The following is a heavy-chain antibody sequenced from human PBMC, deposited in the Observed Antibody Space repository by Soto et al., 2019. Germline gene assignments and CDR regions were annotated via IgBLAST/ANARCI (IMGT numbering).Heavy chain of an antibody. CDR2: IIPILGIA. CDR1: GGTFSSYT. CDR3: ALSMVRGVMGYYYGMDV. Sequence: QVQLVQSGAEVKKPGSSVKVSCKASGGTFSSYTISWVRQAPGQGLEWMGRIIPILGIANYAQKFQGRVTITAXXAXSXXNMELSSLRSEDPAVYYCALSMVRGVMGYYYGMDVWGQGTTVTVSS. J-gene: IGHJ6*02. V-gene: IGHV1-69*02. D-gene: IGHD3-10*01.